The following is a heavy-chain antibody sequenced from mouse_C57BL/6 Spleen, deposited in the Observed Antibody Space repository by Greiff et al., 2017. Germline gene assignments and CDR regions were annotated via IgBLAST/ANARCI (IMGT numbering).Heavy chain of an antibody. V-gene: IGHV5-4*03. J-gene: IGHJ2*01. Sequence: EVKLVESGGGLVKPGGSLKLSCAASGFTFSSYAMSWVRQTPEKRLEWVATISDGGSYTYYPDNVKGRFTISRDNAKNNLYLQMSHLKSEDTAMYYCARVNRDFDYWGQGTTLTVSS. CDR3: ARVNRDFDY. CDR1: GFTFSSYA. D-gene: IGHD6-1*01. CDR2: ISDGGSYT.